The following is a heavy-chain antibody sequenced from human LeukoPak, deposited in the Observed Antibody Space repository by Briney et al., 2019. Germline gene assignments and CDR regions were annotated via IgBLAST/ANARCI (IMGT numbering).Heavy chain of an antibody. CDR1: GFTFSSYS. CDR2: ISSSSSYI. D-gene: IGHD3-10*01. J-gene: IGHJ6*02. CDR3: ARDSRFGDYYYGMDV. V-gene: IGHV3-21*01. Sequence: GGSLRLSCAASGFTFSSYSMNWVRQAPGKGLEWVSSISSSSSYIYYADSVKGRFTISRDNAKNSLYLQTNSLRAEDTAVYYCARDSRFGDYYYGMDVWGQGTTVTVSS.